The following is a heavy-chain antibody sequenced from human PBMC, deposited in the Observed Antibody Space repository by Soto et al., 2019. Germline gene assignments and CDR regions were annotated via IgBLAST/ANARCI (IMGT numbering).Heavy chain of an antibody. CDR1: GYTFTSYY. V-gene: IGHV1-46*01. Sequence: ASVKVSCKASGYTFTSYYMHWVRQAPGQGLEWMEIINPSGGSTSYAQKFQGRVTMTRDTSTSTVYMELSSLRSEDTAVYYCATAERAVAGLYYYYGMDVWGQGTTVTVSS. CDR3: ATAERAVAGLYYYYGMDV. CDR2: INPSGGST. D-gene: IGHD6-19*01. J-gene: IGHJ6*02.